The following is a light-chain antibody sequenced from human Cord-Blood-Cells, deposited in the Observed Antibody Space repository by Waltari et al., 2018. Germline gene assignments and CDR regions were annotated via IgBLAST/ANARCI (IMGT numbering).Light chain of an antibody. CDR3: QQYDNLPLT. Sequence: DIQMTQSPSSLSASVGDRVTITCQASQDISNYLNWYQQKPGKAPKLLINDASNLETEVPSRFSGSGSGTDFTFHISSLQPEDIATYYCQQYDNLPLTFGGGTKVEIK. V-gene: IGKV1-33*01. CDR2: DAS. J-gene: IGKJ4*01. CDR1: QDISNY.